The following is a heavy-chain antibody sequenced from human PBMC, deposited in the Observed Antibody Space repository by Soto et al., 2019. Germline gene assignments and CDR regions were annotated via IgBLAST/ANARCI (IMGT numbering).Heavy chain of an antibody. CDR1: GYSFTNYW. D-gene: IGHD2-15*01. CDR3: ERHCCGGRPY. V-gene: IGHV5-51*01. CDR2: IYPGDSNT. J-gene: IGHJ4*02. Sequence: VESLKISCKTSGYSFTNYWIGWVRQMPGKGLEWMAFIYPGDSNTFYNPSFRGQVTISADKSVSTAYLQWSSLKTSDTAMYFCERHCCGGRPYWGQGTQVTVSS.